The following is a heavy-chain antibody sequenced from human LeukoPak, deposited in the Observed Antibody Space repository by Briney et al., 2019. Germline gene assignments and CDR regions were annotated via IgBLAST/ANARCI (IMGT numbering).Heavy chain of an antibody. J-gene: IGHJ4*02. V-gene: IGHV3-23*01. CDR2: ISGSGAST. D-gene: IGHD3-3*01. CDR1: GFTFSSYA. Sequence: PGGSLRLSCAASGFTFSSYAMHWVRQAPGEGLEWVSAISGSGASTYYANSVKGRFTISRDNSKNTMYLQMNSLRAEDTAVYYCANSPGSLEWLSYYFDYWGQGTLVTVSS. CDR3: ANSPGSLEWLSYYFDY.